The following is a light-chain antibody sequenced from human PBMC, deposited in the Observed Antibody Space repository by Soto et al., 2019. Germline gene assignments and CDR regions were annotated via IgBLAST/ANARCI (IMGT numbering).Light chain of an antibody. J-gene: IGKJ1*01. CDR3: QQSYSSS. Sequence: DIQRTQSPSSLSASVGDRVTITCRASQSISSYLNWYQQKPGKAPKLLIYAASSLQSGVPSRFSGSGSGTDFTLTISSLQPEDFATYYCQQSYSSSFGQGTKVDSK. CDR2: AAS. V-gene: IGKV1-39*01. CDR1: QSISSY.